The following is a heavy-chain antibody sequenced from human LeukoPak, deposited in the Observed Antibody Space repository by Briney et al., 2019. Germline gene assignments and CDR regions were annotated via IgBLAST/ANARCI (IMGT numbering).Heavy chain of an antibody. Sequence: PSETLSPTCTVSGGSISSYYWSWIRQPPGKGLEWIGYIYYSGSTNYNPSLKSRVTISVDTSKNQFSLKLSSVTAADTAVYYCARSYDFWSGYYDYWGQGTLVTVSS. V-gene: IGHV4-59*01. CDR1: GGSISSYY. D-gene: IGHD3-3*01. CDR3: ARSYDFWSGYYDY. CDR2: IYYSGST. J-gene: IGHJ4*02.